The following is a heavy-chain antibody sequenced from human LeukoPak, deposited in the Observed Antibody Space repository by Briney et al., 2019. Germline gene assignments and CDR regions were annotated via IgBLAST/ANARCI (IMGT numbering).Heavy chain of an antibody. CDR2: IYHDGST. Sequence: SETLSLTCTVSGYSISSGYYWGWIRQPPGKGLEWIGNIYHDGSTYYSLSLKSRVTISVDTSKNQFSLKLSSVTAADTAAYYCARDTGYYPHDAFDIWGQGTMVTVSS. CDR3: ARDTGYYPHDAFDI. V-gene: IGHV4-38-2*02. CDR1: GYSISSGYY. D-gene: IGHD3-3*01. J-gene: IGHJ3*02.